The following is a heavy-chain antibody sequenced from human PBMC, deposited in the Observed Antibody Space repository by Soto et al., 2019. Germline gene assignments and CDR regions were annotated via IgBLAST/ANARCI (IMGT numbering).Heavy chain of an antibody. V-gene: IGHV3-33*01. CDR2: IWYDGSNN. Sequence: QVQLVESGGGVVQTGRYLRLSCAASGFTFSSYGMHWVRQAPGKGLEWVAVIWYDGSNNYYADSVKGRFTISRDNSKITLNMQMNSRKVEDTAVYYCARDRARRGWDFDYLCQGTLVTVSS. D-gene: IGHD6-6*01. CDR1: GFTFSSYG. J-gene: IGHJ4*02. CDR3: ARDRARRGWDFDY.